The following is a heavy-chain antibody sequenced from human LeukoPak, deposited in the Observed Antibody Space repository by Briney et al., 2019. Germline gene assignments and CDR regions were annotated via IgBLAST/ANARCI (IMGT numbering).Heavy chain of an antibody. D-gene: IGHD6-13*01. CDR2: IYYSGTT. CDR1: GGSMSSYY. Sequence: SETLSLTCTVSGGSMSSYYWSWIRQPPGKGLEWIGYIYYSGTTNYNPSLQSRVTISVDMSRNQFSLKLTSVTAADTAVYYCARTLYSSSWAYFDYWGLGTLVTVSS. V-gene: IGHV4-59*01. CDR3: ARTLYSSSWAYFDY. J-gene: IGHJ4*02.